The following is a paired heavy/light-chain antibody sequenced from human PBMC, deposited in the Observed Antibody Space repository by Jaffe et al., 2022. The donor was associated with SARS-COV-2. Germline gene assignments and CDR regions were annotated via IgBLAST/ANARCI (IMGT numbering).Heavy chain of an antibody. V-gene: IGHV3-49*04. CDR2: IRSKAFSGTT. Sequence: EVQLVESGGGLVQPGRSLRISCTASGFMFGDYSMTWVRQAPGKGLEWVGFIRSKAFSGTTEYAASVKGRFTISRDDSKSIAYLQMNSLNTEDTAVYYCTRGPTPLDLAYGFFRHWGQGTLVTVSS. CDR3: TRGPTPLDLAYGFFRH. J-gene: IGHJ1*01. D-gene: IGHD3-10*01. CDR1: GFMFGDYS.
Light chain of an antibody. J-gene: IGKJ1*01. Sequence: DIQMTQSPSTLSASVGDRVTITCRASQSISNWLAWYQQKPGKAPKLLIYKASSLESGVPSRFSGSGSGTEFTLTISSLQPDDFATYYCQQYNSYSRTFGQGTKVEIK. CDR2: KAS. V-gene: IGKV1-5*03. CDR1: QSISNW. CDR3: QQYNSYSRT.